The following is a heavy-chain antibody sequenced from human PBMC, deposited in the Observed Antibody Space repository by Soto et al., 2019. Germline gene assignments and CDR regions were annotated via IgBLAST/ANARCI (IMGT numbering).Heavy chain of an antibody. V-gene: IGHV4-39*01. CDR3: ARRIAMGPAAGTLS. D-gene: IGHD6-13*01. Sequence: SETLSLTCTVSGGSISSSSYYWGWIRQPPGKGLEWIGSIYYSGSTYYNPSLKSRVTISVDTSKNQFSLKLSSVTAADTAVYYCARRIAMGPAAGTLSWGQGTLVTVSS. J-gene: IGHJ5*02. CDR1: GGSISSSSYY. CDR2: IYYSGST.